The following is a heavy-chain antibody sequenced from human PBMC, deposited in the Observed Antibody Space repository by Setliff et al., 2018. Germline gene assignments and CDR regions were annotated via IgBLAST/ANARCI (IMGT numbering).Heavy chain of an antibody. D-gene: IGHD3-22*01. CDR3: AREGGDGDSSGYYPPLDY. Sequence: ASVKVSCKASGYTFTTHGISWVRQAPGQGLEWMGWISTGDGDTNFAQKFQDRVTMTTGTSTSTAYMELRSLRSDDTAIYYCAREGGDGDSSGYYPPLDYWGQGALVTVSS. CDR2: ISTGDGDT. V-gene: IGHV1-18*01. J-gene: IGHJ4*02. CDR1: GYTFTTHG.